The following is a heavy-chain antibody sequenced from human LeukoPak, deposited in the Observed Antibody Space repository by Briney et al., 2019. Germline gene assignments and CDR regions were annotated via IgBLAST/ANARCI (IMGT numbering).Heavy chain of an antibody. CDR2: ISYDGSNK. CDR3: ARERPPDHYGSGSYYFDY. CDR1: GFTFSSYA. V-gene: IGHV3-30*04. Sequence: GGSLRLSCAASGFTFSSYAMHWVRQAPGKGLEWVAVISYDGSNKYYADSVKGRFTISRDNSKNTLYLQTNSLRAEDTAVYYCARERPPDHYGSGSYYFDYWGQGTLVTVSS. J-gene: IGHJ4*02. D-gene: IGHD3-10*01.